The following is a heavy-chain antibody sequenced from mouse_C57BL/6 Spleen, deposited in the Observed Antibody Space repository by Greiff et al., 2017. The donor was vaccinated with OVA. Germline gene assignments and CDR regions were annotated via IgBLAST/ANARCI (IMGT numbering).Heavy chain of an antibody. D-gene: IGHD1-1*01. Sequence: EVKLVESGGDLVKPGGSLKLSCAASGFTFSSYGMSWVRQTPDKRLEWVATISSGGRYTYYPASVKGRFTISRDNAKNTLYLQMSSLKSEDTAMYYCARQGDYYVSSYLDYWGQGTTLTVSS. V-gene: IGHV5-6*01. J-gene: IGHJ2*01. CDR1: GFTFSSYG. CDR3: ARQGDYYVSSYLDY. CDR2: ISSGGRYT.